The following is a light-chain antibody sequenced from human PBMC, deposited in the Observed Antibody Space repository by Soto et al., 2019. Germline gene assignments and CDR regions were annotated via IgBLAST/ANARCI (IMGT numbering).Light chain of an antibody. V-gene: IGLV3-21*02. CDR2: EDS. CDR3: HVWDSSSEHV. J-gene: IGLJ1*01. Sequence: SYELTQPPSVSVAPGQTARITCGGNNIGSKSGHWYQQKPGQAPVLVVDEDSDRPSGIPERFSGSNSGNTATLTISRVEAGDEADYFCHVWDSSSEHVFGTGTKVTVL. CDR1: NIGSKS.